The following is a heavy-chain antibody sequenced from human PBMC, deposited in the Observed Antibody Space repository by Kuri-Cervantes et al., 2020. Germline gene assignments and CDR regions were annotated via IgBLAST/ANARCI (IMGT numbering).Heavy chain of an antibody. CDR3: ARGPLARSSTSCYDY. D-gene: IGHD2-2*01. CDR2: INHSGST. Sequence: SETLSLTCAVYGGSFSGYYWSWIRQPPGKGLEWIGEINHSGSTNYNPSLKSRVTISVDTSKNQFSLKLSSVTAADTAVYYCARGPLARSSTSCYDYWGQGTLVPSPQ. V-gene: IGHV4-34*01. J-gene: IGHJ4*02. CDR1: GGSFSGYY.